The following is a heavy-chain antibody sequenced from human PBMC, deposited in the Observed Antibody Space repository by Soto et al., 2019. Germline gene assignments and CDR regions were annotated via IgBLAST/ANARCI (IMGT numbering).Heavy chain of an antibody. CDR1: GFTFSSYG. CDR3: AKDGLGYCSGGSCSNFDY. CDR2: ISYDGSNK. D-gene: IGHD2-15*01. J-gene: IGHJ4*02. Sequence: GGSLRLSCAASGFTFSSYGMHWVRQAPGKGLEWVAVISYDGSNKYYADSVKGRFTISRDNSKNTLYLQMNSLRAEDTAVYYCAKDGLGYCSGGSCSNFDYWGQGTLVTVSS. V-gene: IGHV3-30*18.